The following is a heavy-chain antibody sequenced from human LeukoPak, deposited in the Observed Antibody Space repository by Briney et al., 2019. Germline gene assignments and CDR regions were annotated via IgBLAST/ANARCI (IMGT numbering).Heavy chain of an antibody. CDR2: ISSSSSYI. Sequence: PGGSLRLSCAASGFTFSSYSMNWVRQAPGKGLEWVSSISSSSSYIYYADSVKGRFTISRDNAKNSLYLQMNSLRAEDTAVYYCAGPYYDILTGYDAFDIWGQGTMVTVSS. CDR3: AGPYYDILTGYDAFDI. V-gene: IGHV3-21*01. D-gene: IGHD3-9*01. J-gene: IGHJ3*02. CDR1: GFTFSSYS.